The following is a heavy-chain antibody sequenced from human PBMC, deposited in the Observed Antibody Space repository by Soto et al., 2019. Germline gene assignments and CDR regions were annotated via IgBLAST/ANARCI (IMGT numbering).Heavy chain of an antibody. CDR1: GFTFSSYG. CDR2: ISYNGSNI. Sequence: GGSLRLSCAASGFTFSSYGMNWVRQAPGKGLEWVASISYNGSNIYYADSVKGRFSISRDNAKDTLYLQMNSLRAEDTAVYYCFKAQRNHYNYGMAIWGQGTVVTVSS. J-gene: IGHJ6*02. D-gene: IGHD6-6*01. V-gene: IGHV3-21*01. CDR3: FKAQRNHYNYGMAI.